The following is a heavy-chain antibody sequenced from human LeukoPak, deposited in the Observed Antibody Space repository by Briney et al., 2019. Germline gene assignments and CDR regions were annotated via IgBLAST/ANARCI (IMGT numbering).Heavy chain of an antibody. V-gene: IGHV4-4*02. CDR1: GLTVSGNY. J-gene: IGHJ6*03. Sequence: GSLRLSCAASGLTVSGNYMSWVRQAPGKGLEWIGEIYHSGSTNYNPSLKSRVTISVDKSKNQFSLKLSSVTAADTAVYYCARVVLLGGYPYYYYCMDVWGKGTTVTVSS. D-gene: IGHD3-22*01. CDR2: IYHSGST. CDR3: ARVVLLGGYPYYYYCMDV.